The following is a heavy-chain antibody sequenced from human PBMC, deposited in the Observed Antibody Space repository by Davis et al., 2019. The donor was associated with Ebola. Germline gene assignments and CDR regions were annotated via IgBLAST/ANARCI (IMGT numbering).Heavy chain of an antibody. CDR2: VWYDGTNE. CDR3: AREGVSSGRAGSFDY. V-gene: IGHV3-33*01. Sequence: PGGSLRLSCAASGFTFSSYGMNWVRQAPGKGLEWVALVWYDGTNEDYADSVKGRFTISRDVSKNTVSLQMNSLRADDTAVYYCAREGVSSGRAGSFDYWGQGVLVTVSS. J-gene: IGHJ4*02. CDR1: GFTFSSYG. D-gene: IGHD6-19*01.